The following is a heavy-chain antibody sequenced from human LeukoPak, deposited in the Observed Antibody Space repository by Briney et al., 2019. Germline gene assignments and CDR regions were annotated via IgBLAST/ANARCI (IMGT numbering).Heavy chain of an antibody. CDR1: GYTFTSYG. J-gene: IGHJ4*02. CDR2: INSYNGNT. CDR3: AGLHDWNYAIVY. D-gene: IGHD1-7*01. Sequence: GASVKVSCKASGYTFTSYGFTWVRQAPGHGLEWMGWINSYNGNTQYAPKFKGRVTTTIDTSTSTAYMELRSLGSDDTAVYYCAGLHDWNYAIVYWGQGTVVTVSS. V-gene: IGHV1-18*01.